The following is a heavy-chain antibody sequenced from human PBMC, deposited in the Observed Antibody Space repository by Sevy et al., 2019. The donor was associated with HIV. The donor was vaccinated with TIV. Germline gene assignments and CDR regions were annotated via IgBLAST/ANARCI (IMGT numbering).Heavy chain of an antibody. V-gene: IGHV4-39*01. CDR2: IYYSGST. Sequence: SETLSLTCTVSGGSISSSSHYWGWIRQPPGKGLEWIGSIYYSGSTYYNPSLKSRVTISVDTSKNQFSLRLSSVTAADTAVYYCARQSGGITMVRGPTPFNWGQGTLVTVSS. D-gene: IGHD3-10*01. CDR3: ARQSGGITMVRGPTPFN. J-gene: IGHJ4*02. CDR1: GGSISSSSHY.